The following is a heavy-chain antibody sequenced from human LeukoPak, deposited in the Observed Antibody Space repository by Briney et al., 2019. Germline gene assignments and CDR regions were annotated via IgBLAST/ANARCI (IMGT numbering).Heavy chain of an antibody. V-gene: IGHV1-8*03. J-gene: IGHJ5*02. D-gene: IGHD3-3*01. CDR2: MNPNSGNT. CDR1: GYTFTSYD. Sequence: GASVKVSRKASGYTFTSYDINWVRQATGQGLEWMGWMNPNSGNTGYAQKFQGRVTITRNTSISTAYMELSSLRSEDTAVYYCAREMALSLYDFWSGYPFDPWGQGTLVTVSS. CDR3: AREMALSLYDFWSGYPFDP.